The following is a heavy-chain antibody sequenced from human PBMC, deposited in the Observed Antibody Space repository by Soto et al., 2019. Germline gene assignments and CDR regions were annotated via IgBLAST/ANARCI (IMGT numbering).Heavy chain of an antibody. J-gene: IGHJ4*02. CDR3: ARDPSTGLFDY. Sequence: QVQLVQSGGDVKKPGASVKVSCWASGYIFTSYGISWVRQAPGQGLEWMGWINGDNGNINYAQNLQGRLTMTRDTSTSTVDMELRSLRSDDTAVYYCARDPSTGLFDYWGQVTLVTVSS. D-gene: IGHD4-17*01. CDR1: GYIFTSYG. V-gene: IGHV1-18*04. CDR2: INGDNGNI.